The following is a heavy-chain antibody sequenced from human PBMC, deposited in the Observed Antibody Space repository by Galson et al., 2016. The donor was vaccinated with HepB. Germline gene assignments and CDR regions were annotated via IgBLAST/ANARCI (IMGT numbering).Heavy chain of an antibody. J-gene: IGHJ2*01. CDR1: GGSISTNIYY. V-gene: IGHV4-39*01. CDR2: IYFNGNT. CDR3: ARLSTGSIDYWYFDL. Sequence: SETLSLTCTVSGGSISTNIYYWGWIRQPPGKGLEWIGNIYFNGNTYYTPSLKSRVTISVDTSKNQFSLKLSSVTAADTAVYYCARLSTGSIDYWYFDLWGRGTLVTVSS. D-gene: IGHD6-25*01.